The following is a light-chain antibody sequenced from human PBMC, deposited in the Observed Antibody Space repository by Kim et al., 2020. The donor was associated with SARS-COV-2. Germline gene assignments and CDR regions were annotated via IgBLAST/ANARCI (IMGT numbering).Light chain of an antibody. V-gene: IGKV3-11*01. CDR1: QTVGSS. CDR2: VVS. Sequence: LSLGESATRSCTSSQTVGSSLSWYQQKPGQAPRLLFYVVSTRATGIPASCSGSGSGTDFSLTISSLEPEDFSVYYCQQRSNWPRYSFGKGTKLEI. J-gene: IGKJ2*03. CDR3: QQRSNWPRYS.